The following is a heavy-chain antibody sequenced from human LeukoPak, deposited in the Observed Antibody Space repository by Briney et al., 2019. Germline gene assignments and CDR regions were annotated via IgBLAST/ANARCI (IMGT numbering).Heavy chain of an antibody. Sequence: PRGSLRLSCAASGITFSSHAMSWVRQAPGKGLEWVSLISGSGGHTYYGGSVKGRFTISRDNSTNRLYLQMNSLRPEDTAVYYCAKGGAATMRDGYNYYYYYMEVWGRGTTVTVSS. CDR2: ISGSGGHT. J-gene: IGHJ6*03. CDR1: GITFSSHA. V-gene: IGHV3-23*01. D-gene: IGHD5-24*01. CDR3: AKGGAATMRDGYNYYYYYMEV.